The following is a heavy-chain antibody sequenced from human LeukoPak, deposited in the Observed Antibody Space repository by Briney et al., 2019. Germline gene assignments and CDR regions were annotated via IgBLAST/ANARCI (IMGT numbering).Heavy chain of an antibody. Sequence: PGGSLRLSCAASGFTFSSYWMHWVRQAPGKGLEWVAVISYDGSNKYYADSVKGRFTISRDNSKNTLYLQMNSLRAEDTAVYYCARDGGGELRSDAFDIWGQGTMVTVSS. CDR3: ARDGGGELRSDAFDI. CDR1: GFTFSSYW. D-gene: IGHD1-26*01. V-gene: IGHV3-30-3*01. J-gene: IGHJ3*02. CDR2: ISYDGSNK.